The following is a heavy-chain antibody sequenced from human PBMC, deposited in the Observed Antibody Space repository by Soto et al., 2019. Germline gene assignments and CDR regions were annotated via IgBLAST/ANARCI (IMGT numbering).Heavy chain of an antibody. V-gene: IGHV1-18*01. CDR1: GYTFTSYG. J-gene: IGHJ3*02. Sequence: GASVKVSCKASGYTFTSYGISWVRQAPGQGLEWMGWISAYNGNTNYAQKLQGRVTMTTDTSTSTAYMELRSLRSDDTAVYYCARERLVAAGTPVLDAFDIWGQGTMVTVS. CDR3: ARERLVAAGTPVLDAFDI. D-gene: IGHD6-13*01. CDR2: ISAYNGNT.